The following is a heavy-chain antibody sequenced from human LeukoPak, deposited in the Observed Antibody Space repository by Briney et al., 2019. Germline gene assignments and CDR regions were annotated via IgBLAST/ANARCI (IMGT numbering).Heavy chain of an antibody. V-gene: IGHV1-24*01. J-gene: IGHJ1*01. CDR1: GYTLTELS. CDR2: FDPEDGET. Sequence: ASVKVSCEVSGYTLTELSMHWVRQAPGKGLEWMGGFDPEDGETIYAQKFQGRVTMTEDTSTDTAYMELSSLRSEDTAVYYCATGYYDSSGYYPKHWGQGTPVTVSS. CDR3: ATGYYDSSGYYPKH. D-gene: IGHD3-22*01.